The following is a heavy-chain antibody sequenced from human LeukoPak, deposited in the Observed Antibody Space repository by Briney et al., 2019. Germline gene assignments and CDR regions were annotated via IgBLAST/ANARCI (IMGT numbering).Heavy chain of an antibody. Sequence: GESLKISCKGSGYSFTSYWIGWVRQMPGKGLEWMGIIYPGDSDTRYSPSFQGQVTISADKSISTAYLQWSSLKASDTAMYYCARRSYGRSSTSCSFDPWGQGTLVTVSS. CDR2: IYPGDSDT. CDR1: GYSFTSYW. V-gene: IGHV5-51*01. CDR3: ARRSYGRSSTSCSFDP. J-gene: IGHJ5*02. D-gene: IGHD2-2*01.